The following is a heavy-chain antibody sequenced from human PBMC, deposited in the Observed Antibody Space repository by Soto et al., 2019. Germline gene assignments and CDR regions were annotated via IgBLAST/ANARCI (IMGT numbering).Heavy chain of an antibody. J-gene: IGHJ5*02. CDR1: GYTFFTYV. Sequence: ASVKVSCKXSGYTFFTYVITWVRQAPGQGLEWMGWISTYNGNTNYAENLQGRVTMTTDTSTRTAYMELRSLRSDDTAVYYCARKSSSSSWFDPWGQGTLVTVSS. CDR2: ISTYNGNT. CDR3: ARKSSSSSWFDP. D-gene: IGHD6-6*01. V-gene: IGHV1-18*01.